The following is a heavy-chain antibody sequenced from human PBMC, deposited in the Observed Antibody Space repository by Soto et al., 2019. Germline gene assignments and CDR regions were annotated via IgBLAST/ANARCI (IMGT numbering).Heavy chain of an antibody. V-gene: IGHV4-59*13. D-gene: IGHD3-16*02. CDR2: IYYSVSS. Sequence: SETLSLTCTVSGGSISSYYWTWIRQRPGKGLEWIGYIYYSVSSNYNPPLKSRVTISVSTSKNQFSLKLSSVTAADTAVYYCATDRPRSPYYDYVWGSYRCKGADSYYYGTEVSGQETTVITSS. CDR1: GGSISSYY. CDR3: ATDRPRSPYYDYVWGSYRCKGADSYYYGTEV. J-gene: IGHJ6*02.